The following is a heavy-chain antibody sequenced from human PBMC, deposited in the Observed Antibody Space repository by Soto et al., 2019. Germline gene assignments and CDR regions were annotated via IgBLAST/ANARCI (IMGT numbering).Heavy chain of an antibody. CDR2: IYYSGST. CDR1: GGSVSSGDYY. D-gene: IGHD4-17*01. J-gene: IGHJ5*02. CDR3: ARITVDPYIINRFDP. V-gene: IGHV4-61*08. Sequence: SETLSLTCTVSGGSVSSGDYYWSWIRQPPGKGLEWIGYIYYSGSTNYNPSLKSRVSISLDTSKNQFSLRLTSVTAADTAVYYCARITVDPYIINRFDPWGQGSLVTVSS.